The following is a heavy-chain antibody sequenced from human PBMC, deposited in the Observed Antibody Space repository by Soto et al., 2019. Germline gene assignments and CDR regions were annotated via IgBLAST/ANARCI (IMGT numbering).Heavy chain of an antibody. CDR1: GFTFSSYT. D-gene: IGHD2-15*01. CDR3: AKYIAATDAGIVSHFDY. CDR2: ISAGSGTI. J-gene: IGHJ4*02. V-gene: IGHV3-23*01. Sequence: PGGSLRLSCAASGFTFSSYTMYWVRQAPGKGLEWVSTISAGSGTIYYADSVKGRFTISRDNSKNTLYLQMNSLRAADTAVYYCAKYIAATDAGIVSHFDYWGQGTLVTVSS.